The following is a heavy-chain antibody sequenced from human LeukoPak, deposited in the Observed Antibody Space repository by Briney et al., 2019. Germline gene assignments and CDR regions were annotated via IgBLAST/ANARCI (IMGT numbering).Heavy chain of an antibody. D-gene: IGHD6-19*01. CDR3: AKLAGSSGWLFDY. V-gene: IGHV3-23*01. Sequence: GGSLRLFCAAYGFTFSTYGMNWVRQAPGKGLEWLSGISGSGGSTYYADSVKGRFTISRDNSKNTLYLQMNSLRAEDTAVYYCAKLAGSSGWLFDYWGQGTLVTVSS. CDR2: ISGSGGST. CDR1: GFTFSTYG. J-gene: IGHJ4*02.